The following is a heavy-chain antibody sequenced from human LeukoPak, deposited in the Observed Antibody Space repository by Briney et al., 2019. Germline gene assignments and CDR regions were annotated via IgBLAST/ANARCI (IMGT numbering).Heavy chain of an antibody. D-gene: IGHD2-2*01. V-gene: IGHV3-66*01. J-gene: IGHJ1*01. CDR3: ALAQPGHCSSTSCDQLSIFGVVDLYRH. CDR1: GFIVNNYV. Sequence: AGGSLRLSCSASGFIVNNYVMHWVRQAPGKGLEWVSVIYSGGSTYYADSVKGRFTISRDNSKNTLYLQMNSLRAEDTAVYYCALAQPGHCSSTSCDQLSIFGVVDLYRHWGQGTLVTVSS. CDR2: IYSGGST.